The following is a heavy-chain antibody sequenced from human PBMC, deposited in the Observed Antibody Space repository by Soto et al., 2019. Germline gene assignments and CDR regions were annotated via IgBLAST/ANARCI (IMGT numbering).Heavy chain of an antibody. CDR1: GYTFTIYY. D-gene: IGHD3-10*01. CDR3: ARFTGSGSYSSSTYYYYYGMDV. J-gene: IGHJ6*02. Sequence: ASVKVSCKASGYTFTIYYMHWVLQAPGQGLEWMGIINPSGGSTSYAQKFQGRVTMTRDTSTSTVYMELSSLRSGDTAVYYCARFTGSGSYSSSTYYYYYGMDVWGQGTTVTVSS. V-gene: IGHV1-46*03. CDR2: INPSGGST.